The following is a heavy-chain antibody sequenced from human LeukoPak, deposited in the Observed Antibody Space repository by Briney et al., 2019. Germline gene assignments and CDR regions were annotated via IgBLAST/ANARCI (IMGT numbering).Heavy chain of an antibody. CDR1: GGSVSSGSYY. Sequence: SETPSLTCTVSGGSVSSGSYYWSWIRQPPGKGLEWIGYIYYSGSTNYNPSLKSRVTISVDTSKNQFSLKLSSVTAADTAVYYCAIEGSSGWIDYWGQGTLVTVSS. CDR3: AIEGSSGWIDY. CDR2: IYYSGST. J-gene: IGHJ4*02. V-gene: IGHV4-61*01. D-gene: IGHD6-19*01.